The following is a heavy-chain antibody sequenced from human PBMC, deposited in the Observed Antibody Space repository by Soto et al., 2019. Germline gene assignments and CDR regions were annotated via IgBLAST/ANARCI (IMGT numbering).Heavy chain of an antibody. J-gene: IGHJ6*02. D-gene: IGHD3-3*01. CDR3: ARGVVLYYDFWSGYSSPAYYYYGMDV. CDR2: IYYSGST. CDR1: GGSISSGGYY. Sequence: PSETLSLTCTVSGGSISSGGYYWSWIRQHPGKGLEWIGYIYYSGSTYYNPSLKSRVTISVDTSKNQFSLKLSSVTAADTAVYYCARGVVLYYDFWSGYSSPAYYYYGMDVWGQGTTVTVSS. V-gene: IGHV4-31*03.